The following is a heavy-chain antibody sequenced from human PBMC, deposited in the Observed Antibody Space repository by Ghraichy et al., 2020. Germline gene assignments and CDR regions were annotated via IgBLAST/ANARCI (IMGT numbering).Heavy chain of an antibody. D-gene: IGHD1-26*01. CDR3: AKEGKREDY. Sequence: LTCAASGFTTFSSYAMSWVRQAPGKGLEWVSTVNANGASTFYADFVKGRFTISRDNSRNTLYLQMISLGAEDTALYYCAKEGKREDYWGQGTLVTVSS. V-gene: IGHV3-23*01. CDR2: VNANGAST. J-gene: IGHJ4*02. CDR1: GFTTFSSYA.